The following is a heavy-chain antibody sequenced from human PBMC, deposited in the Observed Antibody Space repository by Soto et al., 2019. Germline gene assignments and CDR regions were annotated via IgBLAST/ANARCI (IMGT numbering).Heavy chain of an antibody. Sequence: GESLKISCRGSGFTFTNYWIAWVRQMPGKGLEWMGIIYPGDSDTSYSPSFQGQVTISADKSINTAYLHWSSLKASDTAMYYCAKHEGYCSSTTCSNFDYWGQGTLVTVSS. CDR1: GFTFTNYW. J-gene: IGHJ4*02. V-gene: IGHV5-51*01. CDR3: AKHEGYCSSTTCSNFDY. D-gene: IGHD2-2*01. CDR2: IYPGDSDT.